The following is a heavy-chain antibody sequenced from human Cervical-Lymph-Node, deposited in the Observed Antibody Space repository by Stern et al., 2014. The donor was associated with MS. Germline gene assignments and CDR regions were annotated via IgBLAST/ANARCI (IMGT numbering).Heavy chain of an antibody. Sequence: EVQLVQSGAEVKKPGESLKISCKGSGYSFTSSWIVWVRQMPGKGLEWMGVIYPGDSDTSYSPSFQGQVTISADKAISTAYLQWSSLRASDTAMYYCARQRSSTNRADYWGQGTLVTVSS. V-gene: IGHV5-51*01. CDR1: GYSFTSSW. CDR3: ARQRSSTNRADY. D-gene: IGHD1-14*01. J-gene: IGHJ4*02. CDR2: IYPGDSDT.